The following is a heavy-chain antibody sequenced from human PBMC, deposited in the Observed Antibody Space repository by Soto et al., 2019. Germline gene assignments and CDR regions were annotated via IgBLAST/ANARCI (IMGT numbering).Heavy chain of an antibody. V-gene: IGHV4-31*03. J-gene: IGHJ5*02. CDR3: ARVGGINLFVL. Sequence: LSLTCTVSGGSISSGGYYWSWIRQHPGKGLEWIGYIYYSGSTYYNPSLKSRVTISVDTSKNQFSLKLSSVTAADTAVYYCARVGGINLFVLWGQGTPITVPS. CDR1: GGSISSGGYY. D-gene: IGHD1-20*01. CDR2: IYYSGST.